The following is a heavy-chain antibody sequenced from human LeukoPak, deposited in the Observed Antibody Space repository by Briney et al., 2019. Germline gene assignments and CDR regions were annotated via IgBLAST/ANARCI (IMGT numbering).Heavy chain of an antibody. CDR1: GYSFTSYW. V-gene: IGHV5-51*01. D-gene: IGHD6-13*01. Sequence: GESLKISCKGSGYSFTSYWIGWVRQMPGKGLEWMGIIYPGDSDTRYSPSFQGQVTISAAKSISTAYLQWSSLKASDTAMYYCARFRDSSSWYFDYWGQGTLVTVSS. CDR2: IYPGDSDT. J-gene: IGHJ4*02. CDR3: ARFRDSSSWYFDY.